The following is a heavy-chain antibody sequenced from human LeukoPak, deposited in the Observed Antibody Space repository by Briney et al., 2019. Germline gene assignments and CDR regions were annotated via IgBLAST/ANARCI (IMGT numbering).Heavy chain of an antibody. J-gene: IGHJ5*02. V-gene: IGHV4-38-2*02. CDR1: GYSISSGYY. CDR2: IYHSGST. CDR3: ARDSEGYATNWFDP. D-gene: IGHD5-18*01. Sequence: SETLSLTCTVSGYSISSGYYWGWIRQPPGKGLEWIGSIYHSGSTYYNPSLKSRVTISVDTSKNQFSLKLSSVTAADTAVYYCARDSEGYATNWFDPWGQGTLVTVSS.